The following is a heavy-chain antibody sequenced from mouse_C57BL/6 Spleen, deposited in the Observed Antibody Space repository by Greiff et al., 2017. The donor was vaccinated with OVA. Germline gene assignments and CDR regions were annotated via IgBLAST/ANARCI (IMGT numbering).Heavy chain of an antibody. J-gene: IGHJ4*01. CDR1: GFSLTSYG. CDR3: ARHPSYDYDAMDY. V-gene: IGHV2-6-1*01. D-gene: IGHD2-10*01. Sequence: VQRVESGPGLVAPSQSLSITCTVSGFSLTSYGVHWVRQPPGKGLEWLVVIWSDGSTTYNSALKSRLSISKDNSKSQIFLKMNRLQTDDAAMYYCARHPSYDYDAMDYWGQGTSVTVSS. CDR2: IWSDGST.